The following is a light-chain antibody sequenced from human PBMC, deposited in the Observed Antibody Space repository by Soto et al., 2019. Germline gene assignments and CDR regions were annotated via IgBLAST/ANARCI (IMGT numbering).Light chain of an antibody. Sequence: EIVLTQSPATLSLSPGERATLSCRASQSVSSYLAWYQQKPGQAPRLLIYDASNRATGIPARFSGSGSGTDFTLTITSLEPEDFAVYYCQQRRNWSGMYTFGQGTKLEIK. V-gene: IGKV3-11*01. J-gene: IGKJ2*01. CDR3: QQRRNWSGMYT. CDR2: DAS. CDR1: QSVSSY.